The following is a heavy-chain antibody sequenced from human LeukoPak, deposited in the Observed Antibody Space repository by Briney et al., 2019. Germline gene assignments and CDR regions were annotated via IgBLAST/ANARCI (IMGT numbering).Heavy chain of an antibody. D-gene: IGHD3-22*01. V-gene: IGHV3-23*01. CDR2: ISGSGGST. Sequence: GGSLRLSCAASGFTFSSYAMSWVRQAPGKGLEWVSAISGSGGSTYYADSVKGRFTISRDNSKNTLNLQMNSLRAEDTAVYYCAKDGAITMIVVVNTFDYWGQGTLVTVSS. J-gene: IGHJ4*02. CDR3: AKDGAITMIVVVNTFDY. CDR1: GFTFSSYA.